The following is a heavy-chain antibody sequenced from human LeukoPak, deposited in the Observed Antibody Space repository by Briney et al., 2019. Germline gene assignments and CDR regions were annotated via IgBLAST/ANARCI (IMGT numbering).Heavy chain of an antibody. Sequence: SGGSLRLSCAASGFIFSSCWMSWVRQSPGKGLEWVANIKPDGSEKYYVDSVKGRFTISRDNAKNALYLEMNSLRVGDTAVYYCARERMYSGSGSTYPYYGYWGQGTLDTVSS. CDR3: ARERMYSGSGSTYPYYGY. CDR2: IKPDGSEK. J-gene: IGHJ4*02. CDR1: GFIFSSCW. D-gene: IGHD3-10*01. V-gene: IGHV3-7*01.